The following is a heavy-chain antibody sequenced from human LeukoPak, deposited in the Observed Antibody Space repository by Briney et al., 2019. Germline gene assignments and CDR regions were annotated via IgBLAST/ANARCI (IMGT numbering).Heavy chain of an antibody. Sequence: GGSLRLSCAASGFTFSNYDMHWVRQAPGKGLEWVANINQDGSKKNYVDPVKGRFTISRDNAKNSLYLQMDGLRAEDTAVYYCARDNTYSSGGTYYDRFDYWGQGTLVTVSS. CDR3: ARDNTYSSGGTYYDRFDY. CDR2: INQDGSKK. J-gene: IGHJ4*02. D-gene: IGHD2-15*01. CDR1: GFTFSNYD. V-gene: IGHV3-7*01.